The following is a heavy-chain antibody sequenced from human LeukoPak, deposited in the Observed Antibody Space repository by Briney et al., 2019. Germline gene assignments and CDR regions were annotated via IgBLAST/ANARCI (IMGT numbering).Heavy chain of an antibody. Sequence: PSETLSLTCIVSGDSISSGDYYWGWVRQPPGKGLEWIGNMYYAGNIYYNPSLESRVTTSLDTSKNQFSLRLRSVTAADTAMYYCARGAYSYVGYFDYWGQGTLVTVSS. CDR1: GDSISSGDYY. J-gene: IGHJ4*02. CDR3: ARGAYSYVGYFDY. V-gene: IGHV4-39*07. D-gene: IGHD5-18*01. CDR2: MYYAGNI.